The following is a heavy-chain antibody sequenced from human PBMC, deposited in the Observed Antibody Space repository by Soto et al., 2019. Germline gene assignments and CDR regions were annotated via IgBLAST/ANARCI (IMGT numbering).Heavy chain of an antibody. CDR3: ARSIRGPRKFNGMDV. CDR2: IERDDDDK. CDR1: GFSITSPGMS. Sequence: SGPTLVNPTETLTLTCTFSGFSITSPGMSVSWIRQPPGRALEWLALIERDDDDKYCSTSLKTRLTISKDTRKNQVVLTMANMDPADTATYYCARSIRGPRKFNGMDVWGQGT. D-gene: IGHD1-20*01. J-gene: IGHJ6*02. V-gene: IGHV2-70*13.